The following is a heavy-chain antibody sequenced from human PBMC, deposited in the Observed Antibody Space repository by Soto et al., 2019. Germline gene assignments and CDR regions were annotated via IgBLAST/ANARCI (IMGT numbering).Heavy chain of an antibody. J-gene: IGHJ4*02. CDR3: ARGRGAAADYFDF. Sequence: GGSLRLSCVAAGFSASTSHIACVRQAPGKGQEWVSYMSSSTSHTNYADAVKGRFTISRDNAKNSLFLQMNSLRAEDTAVYYCARGRGAAADYFDFWGQGTLVTVSS. D-gene: IGHD6-13*01. CDR1: GFSASTSH. CDR2: MSSSTSHT. V-gene: IGHV3-11*05.